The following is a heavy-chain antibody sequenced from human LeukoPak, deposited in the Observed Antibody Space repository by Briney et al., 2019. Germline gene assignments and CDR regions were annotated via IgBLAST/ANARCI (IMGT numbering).Heavy chain of an antibody. CDR2: IKSKTDGGTT. Sequence: GGSLRLSCAASGFTFSNAWMSWVRQAPGKGREWGGRIKSKTDGGTTYYAAPVEGRFTISRDDSTNTMYLQMNSLKTEDTAVYYCTTAPPYYDYVWGSYRYSFDYWGQGTLVTVSS. D-gene: IGHD3-16*02. CDR1: GFTFSNAW. J-gene: IGHJ4*02. V-gene: IGHV3-15*01. CDR3: TTAPPYYDYVWGSYRYSFDY.